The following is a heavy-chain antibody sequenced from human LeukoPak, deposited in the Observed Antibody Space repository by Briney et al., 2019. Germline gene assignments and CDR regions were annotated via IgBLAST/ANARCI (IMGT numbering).Heavy chain of an antibody. CDR1: GGTFSSYA. V-gene: IGHV1-69*05. D-gene: IGHD3-3*01. CDR2: IIPIFGTA. CDR3: ARKPKGYDFWSGYYDY. Sequence: SVRVSCKASGGTFSSYAISWVRQAPGQGLEWMGRIIPIFGTANYTQKFQGRVTITTDESTSTAYMELSSLRSEDTAVYYCARKPKGYDFWSGYYDYWGQGTLVTVSS. J-gene: IGHJ4*02.